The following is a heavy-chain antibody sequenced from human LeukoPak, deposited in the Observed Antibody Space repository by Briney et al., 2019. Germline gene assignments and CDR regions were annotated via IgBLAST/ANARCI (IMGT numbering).Heavy chain of an antibody. Sequence: ASVKVSCKASGYNFDKFGIAWVRQAPGQGLEWMGWINTHNGNTKYAQQYQGRVTMTTDTSTSTVYMELRSLRSDDTAVYFCARDTPQHLRRYDYWGQGTQVTVSS. D-gene: IGHD6-13*01. J-gene: IGHJ4*02. V-gene: IGHV1-18*01. CDR3: ARDTPQHLRRYDY. CDR2: INTHNGNT. CDR1: GYNFDKFG.